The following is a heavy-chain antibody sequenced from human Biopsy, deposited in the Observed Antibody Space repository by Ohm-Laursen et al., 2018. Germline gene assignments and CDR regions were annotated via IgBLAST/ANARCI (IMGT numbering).Heavy chain of an antibody. CDR1: GFTFNSYW. CDR2: INIDGSGT. J-gene: IGHJ3*02. D-gene: IGHD3-16*01. Sequence: SLRLSCTAPGFTFNSYWMHWVRQAPGKGLVWVSRINIDGSGTKYADSVKGRFTVSRDNAKNTLYLQMNSLTAEDTAIYYCTRAYRYGVDAFDMWGQGPMVTASS. V-gene: IGHV3-74*03. CDR3: TRAYRYGVDAFDM.